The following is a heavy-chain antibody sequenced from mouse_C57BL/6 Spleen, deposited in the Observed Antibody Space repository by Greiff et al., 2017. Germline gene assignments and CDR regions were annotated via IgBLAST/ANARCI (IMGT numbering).Heavy chain of an antibody. Sequence: VQLQQSGAELVKPGASVKISCKASGYAFSSYWMNWVKQRPGKGLAWIGQIYPGDGDTNYNGKFKGKATLTADTSSSTAYMQLSSLTSEDSAVYFCARRFHYYGSSYDYAMDYWGQGTSVTVSS. V-gene: IGHV1-80*01. CDR2: IYPGDGDT. CDR1: GYAFSSYW. D-gene: IGHD1-1*01. CDR3: ARRFHYYGSSYDYAMDY. J-gene: IGHJ4*01.